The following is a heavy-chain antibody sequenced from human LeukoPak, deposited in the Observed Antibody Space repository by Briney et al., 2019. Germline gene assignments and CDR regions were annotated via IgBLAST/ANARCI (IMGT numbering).Heavy chain of an antibody. J-gene: IGHJ4*02. D-gene: IGHD6-19*01. CDR1: GFTFTSFA. V-gene: IGHV3-23*01. Sequence: QPGGSLRLSCAASGFTFTSFAMSWVRQAPGKGLEWVSAISGSDYSTYYADSVKGRFTISRDNSKNTVYLQMNSLRAEDTAIYYCAKYSRIAVAGTVDYWGQGTLVTVSS. CDR2: ISGSDYST. CDR3: AKYSRIAVAGTVDY.